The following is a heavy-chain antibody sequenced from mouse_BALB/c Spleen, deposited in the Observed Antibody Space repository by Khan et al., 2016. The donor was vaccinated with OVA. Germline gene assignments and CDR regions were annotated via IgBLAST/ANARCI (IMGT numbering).Heavy chain of an antibody. D-gene: IGHD3-3*01. J-gene: IGHJ3*01. Sequence: EVQLVESGPGLVKPSQSLSLTCTVTGYSITSDYAWNWIRQFPGNKLEWMGYISYSGITSYTPSLKSRISITRDTSKNQFFLQLTSVTTEDTATDYCARGRSYWGQGTLVTVSA. CDR3: ARGRSY. V-gene: IGHV3-2*02. CDR2: ISYSGIT. CDR1: GYSITSDYA.